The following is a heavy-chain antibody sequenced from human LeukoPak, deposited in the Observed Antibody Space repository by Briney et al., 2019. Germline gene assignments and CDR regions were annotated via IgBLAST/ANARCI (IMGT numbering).Heavy chain of an antibody. D-gene: IGHD2-8*01. CDR2: TYYRSKWYN. V-gene: IGHV6-1*01. CDR3: ARALGSCTNRVCYRVDYYSYGMDV. CDR1: GDSVSSNSAA. J-gene: IGHJ6*02. Sequence: SQTLSLTCAISGDSVSSNSAAWNWIRQSPSRGLEWLGRTYYRSKWYNDYAVTVKSRITINPDTSKNQFSLPLTSATPEHTAVYYCARALGSCTNRVCYRVDYYSYGMDVWGRGTTVIVSS.